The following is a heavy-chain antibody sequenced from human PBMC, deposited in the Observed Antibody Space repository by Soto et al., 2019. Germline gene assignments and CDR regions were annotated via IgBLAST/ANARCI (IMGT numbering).Heavy chain of an antibody. Sequence: PGGSLRLSCAASGFTFSSYDMNWVRQAPGKGREWVSGVSDSGSITSYADSAKGRFTISRDNAKNTVFLQMTGLRAEDTAVYFCAKGDCSGGRCYRGFDYWGQGPLVTVSS. CDR2: VSDSGSIT. D-gene: IGHD2-15*01. CDR3: AKGDCSGGRCYRGFDY. CDR1: GFTFSSYD. J-gene: IGHJ4*02. V-gene: IGHV3-23*01.